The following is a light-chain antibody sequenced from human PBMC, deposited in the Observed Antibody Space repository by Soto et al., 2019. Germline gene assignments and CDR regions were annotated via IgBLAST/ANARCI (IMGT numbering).Light chain of an antibody. Sequence: QSVLTQPPSASGTPGQRVTISCSGSSSNIGSNTVNWYQHLPGTAPKLLIYETNRRPSGVPSRFSGSKSGTSASLAISGLQSEDEAYYYCAALDDTLYGHVVFGGGTKLTVL. CDR3: AALDDTLYGHVV. CDR1: SSNIGSNT. J-gene: IGLJ2*01. CDR2: ETN. V-gene: IGLV1-44*01.